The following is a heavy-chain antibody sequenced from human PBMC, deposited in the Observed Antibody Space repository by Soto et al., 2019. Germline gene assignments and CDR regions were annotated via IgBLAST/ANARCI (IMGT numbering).Heavy chain of an antibody. D-gene: IGHD2-2*01. V-gene: IGHV1-24*01. Sequence: QVQLVQSGAEVKKPGASVKVSCKVSGYTLTELSMHWVRQAPGKGLEWMGGFDPEDGETIYAQKFQGRVTMTEDTSTDTAYMELSSLRSEDTAVYYCATRRGYCSSTSCYYWFDPWGQGTLVTVSS. CDR2: FDPEDGET. CDR3: ATRRGYCSSTSCYYWFDP. J-gene: IGHJ5*02. CDR1: GYTLTELS.